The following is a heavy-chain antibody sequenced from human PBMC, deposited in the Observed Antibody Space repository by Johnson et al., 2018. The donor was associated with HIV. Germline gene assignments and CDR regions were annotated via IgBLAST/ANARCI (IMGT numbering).Heavy chain of an antibody. CDR1: GFTFSSYD. D-gene: IGHD6-13*01. V-gene: IGHV3-13*01. CDR2: IGTAGDT. Sequence: VQLVESGGGLVQPGGSLRLSCAASGFTFSSYDMHWVRQVTGKGLEWVSAIGTAGDTYYPGSVKGRFTISRENAKNSLYLQMNSLRAGDTAVYYCARGLAADAFDIWGQGTMVTVSS. J-gene: IGHJ3*02. CDR3: ARGLAADAFDI.